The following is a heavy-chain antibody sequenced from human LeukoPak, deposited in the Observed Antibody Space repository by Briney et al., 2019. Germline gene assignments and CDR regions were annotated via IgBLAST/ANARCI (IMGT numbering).Heavy chain of an antibody. J-gene: IGHJ4*02. CDR3: ARHAAFADYQSHLTHFDY. V-gene: IGHV4-31*03. CDR1: GGSFSGDGYY. CDR2: FYYSGST. Sequence: SQTLSLTCTVSGGSFSGDGYYWSWVRQHPGGGLEWIGYFYYSGSTYYNPSLKSRVTISVDTSKNQFSLRLSSVTAADTALYYCARHAAFADYQSHLTHFDYWGQGSLVTVSS. D-gene: IGHD4/OR15-4a*01.